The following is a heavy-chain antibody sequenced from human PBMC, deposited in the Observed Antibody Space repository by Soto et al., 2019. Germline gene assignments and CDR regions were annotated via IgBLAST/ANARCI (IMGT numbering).Heavy chain of an antibody. J-gene: IGHJ3*02. D-gene: IGHD2-15*01. CDR3: AKAHCSGGSCYLRALDI. Sequence: PGGSLRLSCAAAGFTFSTYTMTWVRQAPGRGLEWVSAISGNGGSIYYADSVKGRFTISRDNSKNTLYLQMISLGDEDTAVYYCAKAHCSGGSCYLRALDIWGQGTLVTVSS. CDR1: GFTFSTYT. CDR2: ISGNGGSI. V-gene: IGHV3-23*01.